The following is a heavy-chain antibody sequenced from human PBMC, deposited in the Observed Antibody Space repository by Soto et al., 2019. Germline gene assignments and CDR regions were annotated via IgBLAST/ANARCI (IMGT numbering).Heavy chain of an antibody. J-gene: IGHJ4*02. CDR1: GFTLSSYG. D-gene: IGHD1-26*01. CDR3: AREPHPGIGGSSDY. Sequence: QVQLVESGGGVVQPGRSLRLSCAASGFTLSSYGMHWVRQAPGKGLEWVAVIWYDGSNKYYADSVKGRFTISRDNSKNTLYLQMNSLRAEDTAVYYCAREPHPGIGGSSDYWGQGTLVTVSS. V-gene: IGHV3-33*01. CDR2: IWYDGSNK.